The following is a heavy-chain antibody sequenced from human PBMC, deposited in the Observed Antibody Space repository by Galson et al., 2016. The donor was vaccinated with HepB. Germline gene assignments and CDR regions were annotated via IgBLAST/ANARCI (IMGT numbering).Heavy chain of an antibody. CDR1: GGSISSFY. Sequence: SETLSLTCTVSGGSISSFYWSWIRQPPGQGLEWIGYIYYSGSTSYNPSFKSRVTISVDTSKNQFSLKLRSVTAADTAVYYCARDRDSSSYYSLDYWGQGTPVTV. CDR3: ARDRDSSSYYSLDY. J-gene: IGHJ4*02. D-gene: IGHD3-22*01. V-gene: IGHV4-59*01. CDR2: IYYSGST.